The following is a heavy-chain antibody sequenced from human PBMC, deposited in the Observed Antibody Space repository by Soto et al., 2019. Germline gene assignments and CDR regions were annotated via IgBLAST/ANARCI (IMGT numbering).Heavy chain of an antibody. D-gene: IGHD5-12*01. CDR2: FDPEDGET. V-gene: IGHV1-24*01. CDR3: ATEGYSGYDSPRYYMDV. J-gene: IGHJ6*03. Sequence: ASVKVSCKVSGYTLTELSMHWVRQAPGKGLEWIGGFDPEDGETIYAQKFQGRVTMTEDTSTDTAYMELSSLRSEDTAVYYCATEGYSGYDSPRYYMDVWGKGTTVTVSS. CDR1: GYTLTELS.